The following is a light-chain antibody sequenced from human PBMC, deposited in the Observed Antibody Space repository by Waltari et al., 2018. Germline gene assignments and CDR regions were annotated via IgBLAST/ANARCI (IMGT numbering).Light chain of an antibody. CDR3: QQYYTYPRT. J-gene: IGKJ1*01. CDR1: QNIGSY. V-gene: IGKV1-8*01. Sequence: AIRMTQSPSSFPASKGDRVTIPCRANQNIGSYLAWYQQKPGKAPKLLIYASSTLQSGVPSRFSGSGSGTDFTLTISCLQSEDCATYYCQQYYTYPRTFGQGTFVEV. CDR2: ASS.